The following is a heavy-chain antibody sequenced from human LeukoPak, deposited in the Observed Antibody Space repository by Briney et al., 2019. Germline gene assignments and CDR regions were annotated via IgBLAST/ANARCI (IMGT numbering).Heavy chain of an antibody. CDR3: TTLGYHLDS. J-gene: IGHJ4*02. CDR2: IDGSDTTT. D-gene: IGHD5-12*01. CDR1: GFAFSAYE. V-gene: IGHV3-48*03. Sequence: VGSLRLSCLASGFAFSAYEMNWVRQAPGKGLEWVSYIDGSDTTTYYADSVKGRFTIFRDNAKNSLYLQMNSLRAEDTALYYCTTLGYHLDSWGQGTLVTVSS.